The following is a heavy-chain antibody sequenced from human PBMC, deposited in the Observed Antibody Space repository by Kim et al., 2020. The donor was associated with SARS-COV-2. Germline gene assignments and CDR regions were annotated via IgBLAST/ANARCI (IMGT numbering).Heavy chain of an antibody. V-gene: IGHV1-18*04. CDR3: ARDQAFRTTVTTFDEGFDY. D-gene: IGHD4-17*01. J-gene: IGHJ4*02. CDR2: ISAYNGNT. Sequence: ASVKVSCKASGYTFTSYGISWVRQAPGQGLEWMGWISAYNGNTNYAQKLQGRVTMTTDTSTSTAYMELRSLRSDDTAVYYCARDQAFRTTVTTFDEGFDYWGQGTLVTVSS. CDR1: GYTFTSYG.